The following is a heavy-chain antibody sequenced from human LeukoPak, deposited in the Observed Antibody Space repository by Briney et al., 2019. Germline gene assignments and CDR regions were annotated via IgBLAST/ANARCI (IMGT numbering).Heavy chain of an antibody. CDR2: IWYDGSNE. V-gene: IGHV3-33*08. J-gene: IGHJ4*02. CDR3: ARGGLTIAEATTSWYLDY. Sequence: PGGSLRLSCAASEFTFSRYAIHWVRQAQGKGLEWVALIWYDGSNENYADSVKGRFTISRDNSRNTLYLQMNSLRGEDTAVYYCARGGLTIAEATTSWYLDYWGQGTLVTVSS. CDR1: EFTFSRYA. D-gene: IGHD1-26*01.